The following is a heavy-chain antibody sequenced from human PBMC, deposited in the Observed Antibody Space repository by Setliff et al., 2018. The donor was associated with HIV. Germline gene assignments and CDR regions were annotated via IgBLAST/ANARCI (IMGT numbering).Heavy chain of an antibody. D-gene: IGHD3-9*01. Sequence: ASVKVSCKASGYTFSDYFIHWVRRAPGQALEWMGRINPNSGVTTYAQNFQGRVAMTRDTSINTSYLELTRLRSDDTAVYYCAREYDVLTGYYISAFDIWGQGTMVTVSS. CDR3: AREYDVLTGYYISAFDI. V-gene: IGHV1-2*06. J-gene: IGHJ3*02. CDR1: GYTFSDYF. CDR2: INPNSGVT.